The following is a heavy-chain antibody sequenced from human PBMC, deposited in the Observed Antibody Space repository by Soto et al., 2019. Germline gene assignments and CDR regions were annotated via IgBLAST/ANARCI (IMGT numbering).Heavy chain of an antibody. V-gene: IGHV1-3*01. J-gene: IGHJ4*02. CDR3: ATADLNYQVPTGY. D-gene: IGHD1-7*01. CDR1: GYTFTNYA. CDR2: INAGNGNT. Sequence: GASVKVSCKASGYTFTNYAMHWVRPAPGQRLEWMGWINAGNGNTKSSQKFQGRVTITRDTSASTAYLELSSLTSEDTAVYYCATADLNYQVPTGYWGQGTLVTVSS.